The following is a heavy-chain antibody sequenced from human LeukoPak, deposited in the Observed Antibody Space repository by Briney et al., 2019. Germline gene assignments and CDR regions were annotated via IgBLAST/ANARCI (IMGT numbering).Heavy chain of an antibody. D-gene: IGHD4-17*01. J-gene: IGHJ4*02. Sequence: GGSLRLSCAASGFTFCSYSMNWVRQAPGKGREWVSSISSSSSYIYYADSVKGRFTISRDNTKNSLYLQMNSLRAEDTAVYYCARKDYGEFDYWGQGTLVTVSS. V-gene: IGHV3-21*01. CDR1: GFTFCSYS. CDR2: ISSSSSYI. CDR3: ARKDYGEFDY.